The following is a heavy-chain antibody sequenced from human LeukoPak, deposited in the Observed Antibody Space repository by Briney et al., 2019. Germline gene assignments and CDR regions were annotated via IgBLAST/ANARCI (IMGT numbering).Heavy chain of an antibody. CDR2: ISGSGDGT. D-gene: IGHD6-6*01. Sequence: GGSLRLSCAASGFTFSNYAMTWVRQTPGKGLECVSGISGSGDGTFYADSVKGRFTTSRDNSKNTLYLQMNSLRAEDTAVYYCAKDPRIAAREPPVEYWGQGTLVTVSS. J-gene: IGHJ4*02. CDR1: GFTFSNYA. CDR3: AKDPRIAAREPPVEY. V-gene: IGHV3-23*01.